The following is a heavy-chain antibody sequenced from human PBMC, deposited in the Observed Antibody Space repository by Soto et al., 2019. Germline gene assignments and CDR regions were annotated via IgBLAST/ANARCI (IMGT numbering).Heavy chain of an antibody. Sequence: LSLTCTVSGGSISSGDYYWSWIRQPPGKGLEWIGYIYYSGSTYYNPSLKSRVTISVDTSKNQFSLKLSSVTAADTAVYYCAREELGSGSYYNVGVYNWFDPWGQGTLVTVSS. CDR1: GGSISSGDYY. CDR3: AREELGSGSYYNVGVYNWFDP. V-gene: IGHV4-30-4*01. J-gene: IGHJ5*02. CDR2: IYYSGST. D-gene: IGHD3-10*01.